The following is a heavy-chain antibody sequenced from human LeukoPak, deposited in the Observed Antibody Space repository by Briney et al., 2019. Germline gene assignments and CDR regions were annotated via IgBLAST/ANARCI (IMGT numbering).Heavy chain of an antibody. V-gene: IGHV4-38-2*02. D-gene: IGHD2-15*01. J-gene: IGHJ6*03. CDR2: IYHSGST. Sequence: PSETLSLTCTVSGYSISSGYYWGWIRQPPGKGLEWIGSIYHSGSTYYNPSLNSRVTISVDTSKNQFSLKLSSVTAADTAVYYCARSVEGYCSGGSCYSYYYYMDVWGKRTTVTVSS. CDR3: ARSVEGYCSGGSCYSYYYYMDV. CDR1: GYSISSGYY.